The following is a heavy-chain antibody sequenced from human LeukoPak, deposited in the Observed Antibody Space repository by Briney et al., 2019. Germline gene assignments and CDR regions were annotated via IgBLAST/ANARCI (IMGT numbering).Heavy chain of an antibody. D-gene: IGHD3-10*01. CDR1: GYTFTSYG. V-gene: IGHV1-18*01. J-gene: IGHJ4*02. CDR3: ARVKGTYYYGSGSYYNGGDSDY. Sequence: ASVKVPCKASGYTFTSYGISWVRQAPGQGLEWMGWISAYNGNTNYAQKLQGRVTMTTDTSTSTAYMELRSLRSDDTAVYYCARVKGTYYYGSGSYYNGGDSDYWGQGTLVTVSS. CDR2: ISAYNGNT.